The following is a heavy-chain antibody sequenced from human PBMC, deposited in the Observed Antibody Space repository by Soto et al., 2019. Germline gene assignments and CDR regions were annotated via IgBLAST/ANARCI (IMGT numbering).Heavy chain of an antibody. CDR1: GYTFTSYG. Sequence: ASVKVSCKSSGYTFTSYGMSWVRQAPGQGLEWMGWISNYNGNTNYAQKVQDRVTMTTDTSASTTYMELRSLRSDDTAVYYCARGPRYCSSTTCFSGVPWFDPWGQGTLVTVSS. J-gene: IGHJ5*02. D-gene: IGHD2-2*01. V-gene: IGHV1-18*04. CDR3: ARGPRYCSSTTCFSGVPWFDP. CDR2: ISNYNGNT.